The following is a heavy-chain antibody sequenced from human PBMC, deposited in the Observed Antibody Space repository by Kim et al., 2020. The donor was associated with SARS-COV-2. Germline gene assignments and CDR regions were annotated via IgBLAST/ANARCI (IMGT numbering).Heavy chain of an antibody. D-gene: IGHD3-10*01. CDR1: GGSISSGGYY. CDR3: ARGTMVRGVINYYYYGMDV. J-gene: IGHJ6*02. V-gene: IGHV4-31*03. CDR2: IYYSGST. Sequence: SETLSLTCTVSGGSISSGGYYWSWIRQHPGKGLEWIGYIYYSGSTYYNPSLKSRVTISVDTSKNQFSLKLSSVTAADTAVYYCARGTMVRGVINYYYYGMDVWGQGTTVTVSS.